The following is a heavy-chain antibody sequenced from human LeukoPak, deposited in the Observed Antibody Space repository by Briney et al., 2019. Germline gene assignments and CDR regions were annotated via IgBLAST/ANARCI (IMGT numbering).Heavy chain of an antibody. CDR1: GYTFTGYY. CDR3: ARGDIVATPNLFFDY. V-gene: IGHV1-2*06. D-gene: IGHD5-12*01. CDR2: INPNSGGT. Sequence: ASVKVSCMASGYTFTGYYMHWVRQAPGQGLEWMGRINPNSGGTNYAQKFQGRVTMTRDTSISTAYMELSRLRSDDTAVYYCARGDIVATPNLFFDYWGQGTLVTVSS. J-gene: IGHJ4*02.